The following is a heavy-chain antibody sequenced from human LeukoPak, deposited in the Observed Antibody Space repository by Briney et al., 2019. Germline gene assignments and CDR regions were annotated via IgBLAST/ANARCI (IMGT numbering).Heavy chain of an antibody. D-gene: IGHD6-19*01. CDR1: GYSFTSYW. J-gene: IGHJ4*02. V-gene: IGHV5-51*01. CDR3: ARLSGSSGWYGFY. Sequence: ASVKVSCKGSGYSFTSYWIGWVRQMPGKGLEWMGIIYPGDSDTRYSPSFQGQVTISADKSISTAYLLWSSLKASDTAMYYCARLSGSSGWYGFYWGQGTLVTVSS. CDR2: IYPGDSDT.